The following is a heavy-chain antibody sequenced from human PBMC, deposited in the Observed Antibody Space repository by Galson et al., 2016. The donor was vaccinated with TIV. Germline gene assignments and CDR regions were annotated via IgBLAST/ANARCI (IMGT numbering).Heavy chain of an antibody. CDR3: AKSGQEHDAFDI. Sequence: SVKVSCKASGYTFTEYYIHWVRQAPGQGLEWMGWINPNSGGTLYAQKFQGWVTMTRDKSITTAYMELSRLKSDDTAVYYCAKSGQEHDAFDIWGQGTMVTVFS. CDR2: INPNSGGT. CDR1: GYTFTEYY. J-gene: IGHJ3*02. D-gene: IGHD1/OR15-1a*01. V-gene: IGHV1-2*04.